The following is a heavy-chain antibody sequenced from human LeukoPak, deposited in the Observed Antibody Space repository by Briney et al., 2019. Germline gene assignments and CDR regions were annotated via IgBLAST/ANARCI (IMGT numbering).Heavy chain of an antibody. CDR1: GINFADYA. Sequence: GGSLRLSCVVSGINFADYAVHWVRQPPGKGLEWVSLISADGGSTFSADSVKGRFSISRDNSKNSLYHQMNSLRSEDTAMYYCAKESGKFDYWGQGTLVAVSS. V-gene: IGHV3-43*02. CDR2: ISADGGST. J-gene: IGHJ4*02. CDR3: AKESGKFDY.